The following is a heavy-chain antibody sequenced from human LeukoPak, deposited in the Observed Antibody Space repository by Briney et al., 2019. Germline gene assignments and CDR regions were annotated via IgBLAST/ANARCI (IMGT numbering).Heavy chain of an antibody. V-gene: IGHV1-69*13. CDR1: GGTFSSYA. J-gene: IGHJ5*02. CDR3: ARRAYNWFDP. Sequence: SVTVSCKASGGTFSSYAISWVRQAPGQGLEWMGGIIPIFGTANYAQKFQGRVTITADESTSTAYMELSSLRSEDTAVYYCARRAYNWFDPWGQGTLVTVSS. CDR2: IIPIFGTA.